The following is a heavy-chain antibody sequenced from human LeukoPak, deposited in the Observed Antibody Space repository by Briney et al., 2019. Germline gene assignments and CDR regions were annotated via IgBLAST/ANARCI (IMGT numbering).Heavy chain of an antibody. CDR2: IYYTGNT. V-gene: IGHV4-39*07. Sequence: PSETLSLTCSVSGDSITGYYWGWIRQPPGKGLEWIGNIYYTGNTYYNSSLKSRVTISLDTSKNQFSLKVISMTAAATAAYYCTKSDVYGLIRICGRGTMVTVSS. D-gene: IGHD3-10*01. CDR3: TKSDVYGLIRI. J-gene: IGHJ3*02. CDR1: GDSITGYY.